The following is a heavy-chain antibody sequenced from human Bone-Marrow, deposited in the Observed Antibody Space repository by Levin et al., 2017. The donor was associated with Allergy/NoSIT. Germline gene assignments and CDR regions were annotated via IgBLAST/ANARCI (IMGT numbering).Heavy chain of an antibody. CDR2: IYYSGST. CDR3: ARARGYSYGRYYFDY. V-gene: IGHV4-39*07. D-gene: IGHD5-18*01. J-gene: IGHJ4*02. CDR1: GGSISSSSYY. Sequence: SQTLSLTCTVSGGSISSSSYYWGWIRQPPGKGLEWIGSIYYSGSTYYNPSLKSRVTISVDTSKNQFSLKLSSVTAADTAVYYCARARGYSYGRYYFDYWGQGTLVTVSS.